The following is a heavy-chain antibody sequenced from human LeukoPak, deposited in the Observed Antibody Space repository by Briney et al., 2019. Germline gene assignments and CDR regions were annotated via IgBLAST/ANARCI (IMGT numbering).Heavy chain of an antibody. CDR3: ARGRGTMIPRFGFDP. J-gene: IGHJ5*02. V-gene: IGHV4-39*07. CDR1: GGSISSSSYY. Sequence: SETLSLTCTVSGGSISSSSYYWGWIRQPPGKGLEWIGSIYYSGSTYYNPSLKSRVTISVDTSKNQFSLKLSSVTAADTAVYYCARGRGTMIPRFGFDPWGQGTLVTVSS. D-gene: IGHD3-22*01. CDR2: IYYSGST.